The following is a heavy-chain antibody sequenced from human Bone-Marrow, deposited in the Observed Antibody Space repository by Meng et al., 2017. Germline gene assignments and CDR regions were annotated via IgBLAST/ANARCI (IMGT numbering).Heavy chain of an antibody. CDR2: IRSNIFGGTT. Sequence: GESLKISCTTSGFTFGDYAISWFRQAPGKGLEWVAFIRSNIFGGTTEYAASVIGRFTISRDDSKSIAYLQMNSLKTEDTAVYFCSRDRVYSGNLYDAFDIWGQGTMVTVSS. V-gene: IGHV3-49*03. D-gene: IGHD4-23*01. CDR1: GFTFGDYA. CDR3: SRDRVYSGNLYDAFDI. J-gene: IGHJ3*02.